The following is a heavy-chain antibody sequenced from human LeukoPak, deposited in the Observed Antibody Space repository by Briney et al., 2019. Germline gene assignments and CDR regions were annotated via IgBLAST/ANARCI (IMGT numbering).Heavy chain of an antibody. V-gene: IGHV3-23*01. CDR2: ISGSGGST. J-gene: IGHJ4*02. D-gene: IGHD3-9*01. Sequence: PGGSLRLSCAASGFTFSSYAMSWVRQAPGKGLEWVSAISGSGGSTYYADSVKGRFTISRDNSKNTLYLQMNSLRAEDTAVYYCAKDRSDDILTGYFDYWGQGTLVTVSS. CDR1: GFTFSSYA. CDR3: AKDRSDDILTGYFDY.